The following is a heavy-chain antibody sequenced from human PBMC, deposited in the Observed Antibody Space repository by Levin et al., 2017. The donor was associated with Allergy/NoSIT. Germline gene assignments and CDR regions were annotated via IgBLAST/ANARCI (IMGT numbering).Heavy chain of an antibody. CDR3: ARDTPQIIVVVPAAVYYYYYMDV. Sequence: ASVKVSCKASGYTFTSYGISWVRQAPGQGLEWMGWISAYNGNTNYAQKLQGRVTMTTDTSTSTAYMELRSLRSDDTAVYYCARDTPQIIVVVPAAVYYYYYMDVWGKGTTVTVSS. V-gene: IGHV1-18*01. CDR2: ISAYNGNT. J-gene: IGHJ6*03. CDR1: GYTFTSYG. D-gene: IGHD2-2*01.